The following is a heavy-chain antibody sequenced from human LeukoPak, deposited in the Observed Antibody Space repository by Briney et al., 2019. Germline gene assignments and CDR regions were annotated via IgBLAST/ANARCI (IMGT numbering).Heavy chain of an antibody. J-gene: IGHJ4*02. CDR1: GYTFTSYG. V-gene: IGHV1-18*01. Sequence: ASVKVSCKASGYTFTSYGISWVRQAPGQGLEWMGWISAYNGNTNYAQKLQGRVTMTTDTSTSTAYMELRSLRSDDTAVYYCARDASGIAVGSAPLRYWGQGTLVTVSS. CDR2: ISAYNGNT. CDR3: ARDASGIAVGSAPLRY. D-gene: IGHD6-19*01.